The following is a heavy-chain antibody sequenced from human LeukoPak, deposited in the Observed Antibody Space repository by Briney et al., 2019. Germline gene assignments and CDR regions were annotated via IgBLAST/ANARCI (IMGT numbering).Heavy chain of an antibody. CDR2: FDPEDGET. V-gene: IGHV1-24*01. Sequence: GASVKVSCKVSGYTLTELSMHWVRQAPGKGLGWMGGFDPEDGETIYAQKFQGRVTMTEDTSTDTAYMELSSLRSEDTAVYYCATQSGTDYYYMDVWGKGTTVTVPS. J-gene: IGHJ6*03. CDR1: GYTLTELS. CDR3: ATQSGTDYYYMDV. D-gene: IGHD3-10*01.